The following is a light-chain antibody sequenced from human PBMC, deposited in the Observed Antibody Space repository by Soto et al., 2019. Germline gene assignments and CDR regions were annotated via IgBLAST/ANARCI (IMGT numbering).Light chain of an antibody. V-gene: IGLV2-14*03. J-gene: IGLJ3*02. CDR3: VSGGGASAPGL. Sequence: QSALPQPDSVSGSPGHSITISCTGTSSDVGAYNYVSWYQHHPGKAPKLMFYDVSHRPSGVSDRFSGSKSGNTAPLTISGFRAEAEADVNCVSGGGASAPGLFGGGTQLTVL. CDR2: DVS. CDR1: SSDVGAYNY.